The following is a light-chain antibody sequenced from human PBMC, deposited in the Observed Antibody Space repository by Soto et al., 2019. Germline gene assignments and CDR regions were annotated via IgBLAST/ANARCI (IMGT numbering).Light chain of an antibody. Sequence: QSALTQPASVSGSPGQSITISCTGTSTDVGSYNLVSSYQQHPGKAPKLMIYEGSKRPSGVSNRFSGSKSGNTASLTISGLQAEDEDDYYCCSYAGSSTFGPYVFGTGTKLTVL. V-gene: IGLV2-23*03. CDR3: CSYAGSSTFGPYV. J-gene: IGLJ1*01. CDR1: STDVGSYNL. CDR2: EGS.